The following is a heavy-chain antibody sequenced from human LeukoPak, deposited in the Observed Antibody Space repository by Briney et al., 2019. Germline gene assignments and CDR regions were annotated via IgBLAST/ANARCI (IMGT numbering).Heavy chain of an antibody. D-gene: IGHD5-18*01. CDR1: SYTFTSYG. V-gene: IGHV1-18*01. CDR3: ARGRGYSYGHYFDY. CDR2: ISAYNGNT. J-gene: IGHJ4*02. Sequence: ASVKVSCKASSYTFTSYGISWVRQAPGQGLEWMGWISAYNGNTNYAQKLQGRVTMTTDTSTSTAYMELSRLRSDDTAVYYCARGRGYSYGHYFDYWGQGTLVTVSS.